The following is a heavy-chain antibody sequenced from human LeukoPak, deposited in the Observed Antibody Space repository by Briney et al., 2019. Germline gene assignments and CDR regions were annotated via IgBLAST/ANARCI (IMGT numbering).Heavy chain of an antibody. V-gene: IGHV3-74*01. D-gene: IGHD6-19*01. J-gene: IGHJ4*02. Sequence: GGSLRLSCTASGFTFSSYWMHWVRQAPGKGLVWVSRINSDGSDTSYAVSVKGRFTISRDNARNTLYLRMNSLRAEDTAVYYCARDKQSPFDFWGQGTLVTVSS. CDR2: INSDGSDT. CDR1: GFTFSSYW. CDR3: ARDKQSPFDF.